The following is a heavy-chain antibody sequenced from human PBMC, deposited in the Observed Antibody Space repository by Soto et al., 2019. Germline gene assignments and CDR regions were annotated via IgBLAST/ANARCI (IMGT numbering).Heavy chain of an antibody. V-gene: IGHV1-2*02. CDR1: GYTFTGYY. J-gene: IGHJ6*02. Sequence: ASVKVSCKASGYTFTGYYMHWVRQAPGQGLEWMGWINPNSGGTNYAQKFQGRVTMTRDTSISTAYMELSRLRSDDTAVYYCAREAAAGTIYDYYYYYGMHVSGQGTTVTVYS. CDR2: INPNSGGT. D-gene: IGHD6-13*01. CDR3: AREAAAGTIYDYYYYYGMHV.